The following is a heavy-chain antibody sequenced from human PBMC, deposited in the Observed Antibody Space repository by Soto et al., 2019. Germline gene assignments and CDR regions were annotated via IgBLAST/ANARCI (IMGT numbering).Heavy chain of an antibody. Sequence: ASVKVSCKASGYTFTSYGISWVRQAPGQGLEWMGWISAYNGNTNYAQKLQGRVTMTTDTSTSTAYMELRSLRSDDTAVYYCARAFPYSSGCCDAFDIWGKGTMVTVSS. CDR3: ARAFPYSSGCCDAFDI. V-gene: IGHV1-18*01. D-gene: IGHD6-19*01. CDR2: ISAYNGNT. J-gene: IGHJ3*02. CDR1: GYTFTSYG.